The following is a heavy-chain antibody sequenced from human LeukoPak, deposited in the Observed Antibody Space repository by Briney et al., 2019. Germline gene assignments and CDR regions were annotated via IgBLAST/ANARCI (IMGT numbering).Heavy chain of an antibody. Sequence: GGSLRLSCAASGFTFSDYWIQWVRQARGKGLVWVSCISPDGITTDYADSVEGRFTISRNNAKNTGFLQMNSLRADDTVLYCSVRGTVLWRGVVYWGEGTLVTVSS. CDR2: ISPDGITT. CDR3: VRGTVLWRGVVY. D-gene: IGHD3-10*01. V-gene: IGHV3-74*01. CDR1: GFTFSDYW. J-gene: IGHJ4*02.